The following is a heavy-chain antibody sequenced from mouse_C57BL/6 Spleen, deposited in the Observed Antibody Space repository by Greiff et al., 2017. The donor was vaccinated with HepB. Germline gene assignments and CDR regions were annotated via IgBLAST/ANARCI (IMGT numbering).Heavy chain of an antibody. Sequence: EVKLVESGPELVKPGASVKIPCKASGYTFTDYNMDWVKQSHGKSLEWIGDINPNNGGTIYNQKFKGKATLTVDKSSSTAYMELRSLTSEDTAVYYCARWVATVGNFDYWGQGTTLTVSS. V-gene: IGHV1-18*01. D-gene: IGHD1-1*01. J-gene: IGHJ2*01. CDR3: ARWVATVGNFDY. CDR1: GYTFTDYN. CDR2: INPNNGGT.